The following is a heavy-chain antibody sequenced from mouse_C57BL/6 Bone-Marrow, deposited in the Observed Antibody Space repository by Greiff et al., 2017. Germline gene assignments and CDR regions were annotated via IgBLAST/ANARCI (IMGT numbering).Heavy chain of an antibody. CDR2: IHPSDSDT. CDR1: GYTFTSYW. D-gene: IGHD1-1*01. CDR3: AIPLYYYGSSYGY. Sequence: VQLQQPGAELVKPGASVKVSCKASGYTFTSYWMHWVKQRPGQGLEWIGRIHPSDSDTNYNQKFKGKATLTVDKSSSTAYMQLSSLTSEDSVVYYCAIPLYYYGSSYGYWGQGTILTVAS. J-gene: IGHJ2*01. V-gene: IGHV1-74*01.